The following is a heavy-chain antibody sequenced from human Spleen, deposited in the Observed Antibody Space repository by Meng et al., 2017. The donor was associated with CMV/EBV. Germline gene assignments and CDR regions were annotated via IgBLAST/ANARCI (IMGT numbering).Heavy chain of an antibody. D-gene: IGHD3-3*01. J-gene: IGHJ4*02. CDR3: ARGLGVSDQRYYDFWSGYPSHQTPYFDY. CDR1: GFSFSSYG. Sequence: GGSLRLSCAASGFSFSSYGMHWVRQAPGKGLEWVAFIRYDGSNKYYADSVKGRFTISRDNSKNTLYLQMNSLRAEDTAVYYCARGLGVSDQRYYDFWSGYPSHQTPYFDYWGQGTLVTVSS. V-gene: IGHV3-30*02. CDR2: IRYDGSNK.